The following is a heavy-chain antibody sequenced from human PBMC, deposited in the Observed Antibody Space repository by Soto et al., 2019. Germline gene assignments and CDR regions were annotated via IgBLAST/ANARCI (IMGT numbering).Heavy chain of an antibody. CDR1: GFAVSNNY. D-gene: IGHD6-19*01. V-gene: IGHV3-53*01. J-gene: IGHJ6*02. Sequence: EVQLVESGGGLTQPGGSLRLSCAASGFAVSNNYMSWVRQAPGKGLEWVSVFNTGGSTYYADSVKGRFSISRDNSKNTLYLQMNSLRVEDTAVYYCAREELSGRYWGNGIDVWGHGTTVTVSS. CDR3: AREELSGRYWGNGIDV. CDR2: FNTGGST.